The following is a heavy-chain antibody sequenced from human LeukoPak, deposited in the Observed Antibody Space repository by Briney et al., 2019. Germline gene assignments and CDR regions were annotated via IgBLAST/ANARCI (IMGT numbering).Heavy chain of an antibody. CDR2: INPNSGGT. V-gene: IGHV1-2*06. J-gene: IGHJ4*02. D-gene: IGHD4-17*01. Sequence: ASVKVSCKASGYTFTGYYMHWVRQAPGQGLEWMGRINPNSGGTNYAQKFQGRVTMTRDTSISTAYMELSRLRSDDTAVYYCARDPPYGDYASCCGFDYWGQGTLVTVSS. CDR1: GYTFTGYY. CDR3: ARDPPYGDYASCCGFDY.